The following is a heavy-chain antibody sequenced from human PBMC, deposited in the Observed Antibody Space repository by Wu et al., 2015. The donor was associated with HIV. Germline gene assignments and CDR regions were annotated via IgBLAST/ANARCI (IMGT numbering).Heavy chain of an antibody. CDR1: GGTFTNYA. J-gene: IGHJ6*02. CDR2: IIPIFDTP. D-gene: IGHD3-9*01. Sequence: QVQLVQSGAEVKKPGSSVKVSCMASGGTFTNYAISWVRQAPGQGLEWMGGIIPIFDTPVYAQKFQGRVTITTDESTNTAYMELSSLRSEDTALYYCARDRFVNYDILTGPFYYYYGMDVWGQGTTVTVSS. CDR3: ARDRFVNYDILTGPFYYYYGMDV. V-gene: IGHV1-69*05.